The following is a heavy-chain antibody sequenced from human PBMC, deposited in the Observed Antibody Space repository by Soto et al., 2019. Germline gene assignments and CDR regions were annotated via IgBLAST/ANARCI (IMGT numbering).Heavy chain of an antibody. Sequence: GGSLRLSCAASGFTFSSYAMHWVRQAPGKGLEWVAVISYDGSNKYYADSVKGRFTISRDNSKNTLYLQMNSLRAEDTAVYYCAREPSHGENWFDPWGQGTLVTVSS. V-gene: IGHV3-30-3*01. J-gene: IGHJ5*02. D-gene: IGHD2-21*01. CDR1: GFTFSSYA. CDR3: AREPSHGENWFDP. CDR2: ISYDGSNK.